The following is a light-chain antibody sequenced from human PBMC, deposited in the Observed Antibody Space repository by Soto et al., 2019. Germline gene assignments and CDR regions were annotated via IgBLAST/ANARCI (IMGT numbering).Light chain of an antibody. V-gene: IGKV3-15*01. Sequence: DIVLTQSPATVSVSPGERATLSCRASQSVSSNLAWYQHKVGQAPRLLIYGASTRVTGVPARFSGSGSGTDFTLTISYLKSEDFGIYYCQLYNDRLPPVTFGGGTKVEI. CDR3: QLYNDRLPPVT. CDR1: QSVSSN. CDR2: GAS. J-gene: IGKJ4*01.